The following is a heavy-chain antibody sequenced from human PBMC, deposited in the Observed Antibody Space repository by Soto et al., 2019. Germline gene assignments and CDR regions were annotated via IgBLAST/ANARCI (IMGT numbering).Heavy chain of an antibody. J-gene: IGHJ5*02. D-gene: IGHD6-13*01. CDR1: GGSISSSSYY. Sequence: SETLSLTCTVSGGSISSSSYYWGWIRQPPGRGLEWIGSIYYSGSTYYNPSLKSRVTISVDTSKNQFSLKLSSVTAADTAVYYCARGRGSSKNVRGSWLDPWGQGTPVTVSS. CDR3: ARGRGSSKNVRGSWLDP. V-gene: IGHV4-39*07. CDR2: IYYSGST.